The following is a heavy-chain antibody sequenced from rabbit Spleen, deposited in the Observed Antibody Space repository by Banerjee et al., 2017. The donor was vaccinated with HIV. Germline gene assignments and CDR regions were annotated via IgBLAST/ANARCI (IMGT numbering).Heavy chain of an antibody. CDR3: ARGVYDDYDTYYFDL. CDR2: IDSGSSGFT. Sequence: QSLEESGGDLVKPGASLTLTCTASGVSFSSSSYLCWVRQAPGKGLEWIACIDSGSSGFTYFATWAKGRFTCSKTSSTTVTLQMTSLTAADTATYFCARGVYDDYDTYYFDLWGPGTLVTVS. CDR1: GVSFSSSSY. V-gene: IGHV1S40*01. J-gene: IGHJ4*01. D-gene: IGHD2-1*01.